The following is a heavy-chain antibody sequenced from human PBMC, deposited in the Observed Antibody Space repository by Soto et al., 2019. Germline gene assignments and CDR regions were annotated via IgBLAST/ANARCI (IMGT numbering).Heavy chain of an antibody. CDR2: ISWNSETI. D-gene: IGHD3-16*01. CDR1: GFTVDDYA. Sequence: EVQLVESGGGLVQPGRSLRLSCAASGFTVDDYAMHWVRQAPGKGLEWVSGISWNSETIDYADSVKGRFTMSRDNTKSSLFLKMNSPGPEDTALYYCAKDMIWGGMSTLPPFDSWGQGTLVTVSS. V-gene: IGHV3-9*01. CDR3: AKDMIWGGMSTLPPFDS. J-gene: IGHJ4*02.